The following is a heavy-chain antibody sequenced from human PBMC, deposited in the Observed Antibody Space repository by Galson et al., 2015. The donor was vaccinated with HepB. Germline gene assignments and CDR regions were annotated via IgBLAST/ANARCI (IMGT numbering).Heavy chain of an antibody. D-gene: IGHD3-3*01. CDR3: ARGGPGYDFWSGYYPNWFDP. Sequence: SVKVSCKASGYTFTSYGISWVRQAPGQGLEWMGWISAYNGNTNYAQKLQGRVTMTTDTSTSTAYMELRSLRSDDTAVYYCARGGPGYDFWSGYYPNWFDPWGQGTLVTVSS. J-gene: IGHJ5*02. V-gene: IGHV1-18*01. CDR1: GYTFTSYG. CDR2: ISAYNGNT.